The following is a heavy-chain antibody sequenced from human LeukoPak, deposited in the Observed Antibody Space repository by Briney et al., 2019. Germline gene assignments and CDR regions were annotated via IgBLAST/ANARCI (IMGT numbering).Heavy chain of an antibody. V-gene: IGHV3-30*02. CDR3: AKDLGLQVGASPFDY. J-gene: IGHJ4*02. CDR2: MRSDGSDE. D-gene: IGHD1-26*01. CDR1: GLTLRSYA. Sequence: GGSLRLSCAASGLTLRSYAMHWVRQAPGKGLEWVAFMRSDGSDEHYADSVKGRFTISRDNSHNTLYLRLNSLHSEDTAVYYCAKDLGLQVGASPFDYWGQGTLVTVSS.